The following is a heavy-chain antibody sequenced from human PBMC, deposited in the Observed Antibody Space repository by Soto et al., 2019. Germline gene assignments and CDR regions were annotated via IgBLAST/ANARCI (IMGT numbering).Heavy chain of an antibody. CDR1: GGSISSYY. J-gene: IGHJ5*02. D-gene: IGHD2-2*01. V-gene: IGHV4-59*08. Sequence: PSETLSLTCTVSGGSISSYYWSWIRQPPGKGLEWIGYIYYSGSTNYNPSLKSRVTISVDTSKNQFSLKLSSVTAADTAVYYCARVRGGQLLSNWFDPWGQGTLVTVSS. CDR3: ARVRGGQLLSNWFDP. CDR2: IYYSGST.